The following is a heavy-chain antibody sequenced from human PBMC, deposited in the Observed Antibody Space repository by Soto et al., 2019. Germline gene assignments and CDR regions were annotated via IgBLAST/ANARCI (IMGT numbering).Heavy chain of an antibody. D-gene: IGHD3-22*01. CDR1: GFTFSDYY. J-gene: IGHJ4*02. V-gene: IGHV3-11*01. Sequence: VQLVESGGDLVKPGGSLRLSCAASGFTFSDYYMTWVRQAPGKGLEWLSYISGGGGSTIYYADSVKGRFTISRDNAKKSLYLEMNSLRAEDTAVYYCTRQRGYYDSSGLDYWGQGTLVTVSS. CDR2: ISGGGGSTI. CDR3: TRQRGYYDSSGLDY.